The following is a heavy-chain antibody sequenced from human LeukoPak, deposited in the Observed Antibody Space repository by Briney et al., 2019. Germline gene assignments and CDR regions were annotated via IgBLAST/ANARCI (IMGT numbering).Heavy chain of an antibody. CDR1: GFLFSDYS. Sequence: GGSLRLSCAASGFLFSDYSMNWVRQAPGKGLEWVSSISSSSTYIYYADSVKGRFTISRDNAKNSLYLQMNSLRAEDTAVYYCARDYGSGSYVGWGQGTLVTVSS. V-gene: IGHV3-21*01. CDR3: ARDYGSGSYVG. D-gene: IGHD3-10*01. J-gene: IGHJ4*02. CDR2: ISSSSTYI.